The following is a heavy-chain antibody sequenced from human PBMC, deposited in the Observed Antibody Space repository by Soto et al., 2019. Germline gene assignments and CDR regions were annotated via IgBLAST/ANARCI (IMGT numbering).Heavy chain of an antibody. D-gene: IGHD3-22*01. CDR1: GYTFTSYA. CDR3: ARLCPGYYDSSGYPTGEAEYFQH. CDR2: INAGNGNT. J-gene: IGHJ1*01. Sequence: ASVKVSCKASGYTFTSYAMHWVRQAPGQRLEWMGWINAGNGNTKYSQKFQGRVTITRDTSASTAYMELSSLRSEDTAVYYCARLCPGYYDSSGYPTGEAEYFQHWGQGTLVTVSS. V-gene: IGHV1-3*01.